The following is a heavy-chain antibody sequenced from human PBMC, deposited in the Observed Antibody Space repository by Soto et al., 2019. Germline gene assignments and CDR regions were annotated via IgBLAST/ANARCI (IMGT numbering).Heavy chain of an antibody. D-gene: IGHD2-8*01. CDR3: ASAPGYCTNGVCYPHNWFDP. Sequence: SETLSLTCTVSGGSISSSRPYWGWIRQSPGQGLEWLGSIYYLGNTYYNSSLGNRVFISLDKPRNQFSLKLSSVTAADTAVYYCASAPGYCTNGVCYPHNWFDPWGQGTLVTVSS. V-gene: IGHV4-39*01. CDR2: IYYLGNT. CDR1: GGSISSSRPY. J-gene: IGHJ5*02.